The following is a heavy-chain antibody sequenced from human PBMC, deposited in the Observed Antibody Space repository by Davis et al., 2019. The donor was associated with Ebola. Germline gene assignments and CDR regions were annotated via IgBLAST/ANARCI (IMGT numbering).Heavy chain of an antibody. CDR3: AKGMEYYYYYGMDV. CDR1: GFTFSSYS. D-gene: IGHD1-1*01. V-gene: IGHV3-9*01. J-gene: IGHJ6*02. CDR2: ISWNSGSI. Sequence: SLKISCAASGFTFSSYSMNWVRQAPGKGLEWVSGISWNSGSIGYADPVKGRFTISRDNAKNSLYLQMNSLRAEDTALYYCAKGMEYYYYYGMDVWGQGTTVTVSS.